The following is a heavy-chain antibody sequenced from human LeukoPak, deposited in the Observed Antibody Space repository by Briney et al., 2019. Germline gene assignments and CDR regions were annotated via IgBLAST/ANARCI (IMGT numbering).Heavy chain of an antibody. CDR2: INHSGST. V-gene: IGHV4-34*01. D-gene: IGHD5-24*01. CDR3: ARGRGGYNPYYFDY. J-gene: IGHJ4*02. Sequence: SETLSLTCAVYGGSFSGYYWSWIRQPPGKGLEWIGEINHSGSTNYNPSLKSRVTISVDTSKNQFSLKLSSVTAADTAVYYCARGRGGYNPYYFDYWGQGTLVTVSS. CDR1: GGSFSGYY.